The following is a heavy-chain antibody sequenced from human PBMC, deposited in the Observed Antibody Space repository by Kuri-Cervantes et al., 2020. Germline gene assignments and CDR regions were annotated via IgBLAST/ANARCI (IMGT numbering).Heavy chain of an antibody. Sequence: GGSLRLSCAASGFTFSSYWMSWVRQAPGKGLQWVANIEKDGSVEYYGDSVKGRFTISRDNAKNSLYLQMNGLRVEDTAIYYCARDRLESRDLDYWGQGTLVTVSS. V-gene: IGHV3-7*01. CDR3: ARDRLESRDLDY. D-gene: IGHD2/OR15-2a*01. J-gene: IGHJ4*02. CDR1: GFTFSSYW. CDR2: IEKDGSVE.